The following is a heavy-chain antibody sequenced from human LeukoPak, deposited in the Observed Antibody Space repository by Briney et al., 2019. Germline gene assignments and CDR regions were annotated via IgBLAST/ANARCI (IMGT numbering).Heavy chain of an antibody. V-gene: IGHV4-59*01. D-gene: IGHD1-26*01. CDR1: GDSISSYY. J-gene: IGHJ4*02. CDR3: ARDRRSNLRPTDYFDY. CDR2: IYYSGST. Sequence: SETLSLTCTVSGDSISSYYWSWIRQPPGKGLEWIGYIYYSGSTNYNPSLKSRVTISVDTSKNQFSLKLSSVTAADTAVYYCARDRRSNLRPTDYFDYWGQGTLVTVSS.